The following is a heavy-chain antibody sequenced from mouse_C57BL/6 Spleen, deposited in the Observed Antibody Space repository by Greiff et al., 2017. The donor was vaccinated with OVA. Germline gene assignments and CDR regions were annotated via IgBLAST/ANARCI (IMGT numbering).Heavy chain of an antibody. CDR1: GYSITSGYY. J-gene: IGHJ3*01. V-gene: IGHV3-6*01. CDR2: ISYDGSN. D-gene: IGHD2-4*01. CDR3: ARDHDYGWFAY. Sequence: EVQLVESGPGLVKPSQSLSLTCSVTGYSITSGYYWNWIRQFPGNKLEWMGYISYDGSNNYNPSLKNRISITRDTSKNQFFLKLNSVTTEDTATYYCARDHDYGWFAYWGQGTLVTVSA.